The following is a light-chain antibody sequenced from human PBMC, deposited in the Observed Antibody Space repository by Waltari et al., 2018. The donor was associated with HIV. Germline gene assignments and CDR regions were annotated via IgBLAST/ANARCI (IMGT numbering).Light chain of an antibody. CDR1: NIGSNT. Sequence: SYVLPPAPSVSVAPGQPATVTRGGNNIGSNTLHRYPHKPGQAPALVISSNNLRPSGTPERFSGSNSGNTATLTISRVEPGDEADYYCQVWNFGSDHPGVFGGGTKLTVL. CDR3: QVWNFGSDHPGV. J-gene: IGLJ3*02. CDR2: SNN. V-gene: IGLV3-21*04.